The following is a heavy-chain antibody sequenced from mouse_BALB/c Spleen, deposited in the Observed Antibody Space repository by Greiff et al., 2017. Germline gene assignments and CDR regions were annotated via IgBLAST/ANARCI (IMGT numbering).Heavy chain of an antibody. Sequence: EVQVVESGGGLVQPGGSRKLSCAASGFTFSSFGMHWVRQAPEKGLEWVAYISSGSSTIYYADTVKGRFTISRDNPKNTLFLQMTSLRSEDTAMYYCARSGLTGIDYWGQGTTLTVSS. V-gene: IGHV5-17*02. CDR3: ARSGLTGIDY. CDR1: GFTFSSFG. CDR2: ISSGSSTI. J-gene: IGHJ2*01. D-gene: IGHD4-1*01.